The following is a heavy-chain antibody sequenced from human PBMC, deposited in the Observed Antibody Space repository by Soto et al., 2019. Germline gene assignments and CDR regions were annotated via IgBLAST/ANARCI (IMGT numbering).Heavy chain of an antibody. J-gene: IGHJ4*02. CDR2: IFYSGST. D-gene: IGHD1-1*01. Sequence: SDTLSLTCTVSGGSISGTVYYWGWVRQPPGKGLEWIGSIFYSGSTSYNPSLKSRVTMSVDTSKNQFSLRLTSVTAADTAVYYCATPGNTEMATTRIFDYWGRGILVTVSS. V-gene: IGHV4-39*01. CDR3: ATPGNTEMATTRIFDY. CDR1: GGSISGTVYY.